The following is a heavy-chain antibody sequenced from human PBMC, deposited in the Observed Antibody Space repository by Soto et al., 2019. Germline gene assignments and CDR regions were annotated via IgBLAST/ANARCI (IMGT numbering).Heavy chain of an antibody. V-gene: IGHV1-2*04. Sequence: AALKISCKASGYTFTGYYMHWGRQAPGQGLEGMGWINPNSGGTNYAQKFQGWVTMTRDTSISTAYMQLSRRRSDDTAAYYCARGGAVRFLEWFTGEAFDIWGQGTMVTVSS. J-gene: IGHJ3*02. CDR3: ARGGAVRFLEWFTGEAFDI. CDR1: GYTFTGYY. D-gene: IGHD3-3*01. CDR2: INPNSGGT.